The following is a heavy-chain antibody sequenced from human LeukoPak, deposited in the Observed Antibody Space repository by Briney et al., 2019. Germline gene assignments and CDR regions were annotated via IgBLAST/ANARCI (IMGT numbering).Heavy chain of an antibody. V-gene: IGHV3-30*04. CDR3: ARDPVRRDGYNHLDY. J-gene: IGHJ4*02. CDR1: GFTFSPYA. D-gene: IGHD5-24*01. Sequence: GRSLRLSCAASGFTFSPYAMHWVRQAPRKGLEWVAVISDDGNTKHFADFVMGRFTISRDNSKNTLYLQMNSLRAEDTAVYYCARDPVRRDGYNHLDYWGQGTLVTVSS. CDR2: ISDDGNTK.